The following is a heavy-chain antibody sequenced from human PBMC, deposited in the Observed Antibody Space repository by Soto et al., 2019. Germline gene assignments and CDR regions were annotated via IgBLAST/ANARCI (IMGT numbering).Heavy chain of an antibody. CDR3: AKESLDYYDSSGLDY. V-gene: IGHV3-23*01. D-gene: IGHD3-22*01. Sequence: EVQLLESGGGLVQPGGSLRLSCAASGFTFSSYAMSWVRQAPGKGLECVSAISGSGGSTYYADSVKGRVTISRDNSKNTLYLQMNSLRAEDTAVYYCAKESLDYYDSSGLDYWGQGTLVTVSS. CDR2: ISGSGGST. CDR1: GFTFSSYA. J-gene: IGHJ4*02.